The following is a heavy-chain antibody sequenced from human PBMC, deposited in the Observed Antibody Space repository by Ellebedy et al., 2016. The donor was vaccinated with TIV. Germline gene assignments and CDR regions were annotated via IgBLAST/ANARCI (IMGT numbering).Heavy chain of an antibody. J-gene: IGHJ4*02. Sequence: PGGSLRLSCAISEFSVGSTYMSWVRQPPGKGLEWVSIIYSGGNTQYADSVKGRFTISRDTSKNTLYLQMDSLRAEDTAVYYCARDPPLSKGDYWGQGTVVTVSA. CDR3: ARDPPLSKGDY. CDR1: EFSVGSTY. CDR2: IYSGGNT. V-gene: IGHV3-53*01.